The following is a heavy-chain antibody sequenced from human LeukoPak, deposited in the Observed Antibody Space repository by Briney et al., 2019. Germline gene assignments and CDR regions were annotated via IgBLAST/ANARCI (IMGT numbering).Heavy chain of an antibody. CDR2: ISYDGSNN. D-gene: IGHD5-24*01. CDR3: ARRREMATISAWYFDL. J-gene: IGHJ2*01. Sequence: PGGTLRLSCAASGFTFSSYAMHWVRQAPGKGLAWVAVISYDGSNNYYADSVKGRFTISRDNSKNTLYLQMNSLRSEDTAVYYCARRREMATISAWYFDLWGRGTLVTVSS. CDR1: GFTFSSYA. V-gene: IGHV3-30-3*01.